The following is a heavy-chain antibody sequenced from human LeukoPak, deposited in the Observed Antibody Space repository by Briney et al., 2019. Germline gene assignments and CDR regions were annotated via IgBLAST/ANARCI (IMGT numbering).Heavy chain of an antibody. D-gene: IGHD3-22*01. Sequence: GGSLRLSCAASGFTFSSYSMNWVRQSPGKGLEWVSFISSSSTYIYYADAVKGRFTISRDSAKNSLYLQMNSLRAEDTAVYYCASGYYDSSGYAYWGQGTLVTVSS. CDR1: GFTFSSYS. V-gene: IGHV3-21*01. CDR2: ISSSSTYI. CDR3: ASGYYDSSGYAY. J-gene: IGHJ4*02.